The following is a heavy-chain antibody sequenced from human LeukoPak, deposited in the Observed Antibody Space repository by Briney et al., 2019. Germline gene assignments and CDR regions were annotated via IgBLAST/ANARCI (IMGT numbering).Heavy chain of an antibody. CDR3: ARGSSAAGSPDYAFDI. CDR2: IYHSGST. Sequence: TSETLSLTCAVSGGSISSSNWWSWVRQPPGKGLEWIGEIYHSGSTNYNPSLKSRVTISVDKSKNQFSLKLSSVTAADTAVYYCARGSSAAGSPDYAFDIWGQGTMVTVSS. J-gene: IGHJ3*02. CDR1: GGSISSSNW. D-gene: IGHD6-13*01. V-gene: IGHV4-4*02.